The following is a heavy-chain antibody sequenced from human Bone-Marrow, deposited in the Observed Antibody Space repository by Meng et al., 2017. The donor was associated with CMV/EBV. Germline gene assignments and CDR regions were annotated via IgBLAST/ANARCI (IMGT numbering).Heavy chain of an antibody. D-gene: IGHD2-2*01. J-gene: IGHJ6*02. Sequence: GGSLRPSCPASGFSSSSYWMHCVRQPPGKGLEWVAVIYSGGNTYYEESVRGRFTISRDNSENTLYLEMNRLRAEDTAVYYCARRDGSSTICPRGSYGMDVWGQGTTVTVSS. CDR1: GFSSSSYW. CDR3: ARRDGSSTICPRGSYGMDV. V-gene: IGHV3-66*04. CDR2: IYSGGNT.